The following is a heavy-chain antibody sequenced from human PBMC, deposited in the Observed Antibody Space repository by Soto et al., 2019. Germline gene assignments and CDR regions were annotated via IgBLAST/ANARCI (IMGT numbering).Heavy chain of an antibody. CDR3: AHRLGYYDSSGYYNAYFDY. V-gene: IGHV2-70*12. Sequence: SGPTLVNPTQTLTLTCTFSGFSLSTSGMCVSWIRQPPGKALEWLALIDWDDDKYYSTSLKTRLTISKDTSKNQVVLTMTNMDPVDTATYYCAHRLGYYDSSGYYNAYFDYWGQGTLVTVSS. CDR1: GFSLSTSGMC. CDR2: IDWDDDK. J-gene: IGHJ4*02. D-gene: IGHD3-22*01.